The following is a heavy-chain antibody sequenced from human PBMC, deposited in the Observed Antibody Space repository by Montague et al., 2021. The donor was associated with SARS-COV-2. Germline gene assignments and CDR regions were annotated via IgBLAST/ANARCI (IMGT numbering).Heavy chain of an antibody. CDR1: GVVELRRR. V-gene: IGHV4-4*07. CDR3: ARGCSGGSCYPNPFST. J-gene: IGHJ5*02. Sequence: SETLSLTCTVSGVVELRRRSEEHTSELQSPLKLVCRLRLEKKKSTNYNTSLKSRVTISVDTSKNQFSLKLSSVTAADAAVYYCARGCSGGSCYPNPFSTWGQGTMVTVSS. CDR2: LEKKKST. D-gene: IGHD2-15*01.